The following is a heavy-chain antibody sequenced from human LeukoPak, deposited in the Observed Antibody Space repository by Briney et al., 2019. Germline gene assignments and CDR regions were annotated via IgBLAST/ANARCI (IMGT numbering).Heavy chain of an antibody. CDR3: ARDPISISSSWYAVDY. CDR2: IYTSGST. D-gene: IGHD6-13*01. CDR1: GGSISSYY. J-gene: IGHJ4*02. Sequence: PSETLSLTCTVSGGSISSYYWSWIRQPAGKGLEWIGRIYTSGSTNYNPSLKSRVTMSVDTSKNQFSLKLSSVTAADTAVYYCARDPISISSSWYAVDYWGQGTLVTVSS. V-gene: IGHV4-4*07.